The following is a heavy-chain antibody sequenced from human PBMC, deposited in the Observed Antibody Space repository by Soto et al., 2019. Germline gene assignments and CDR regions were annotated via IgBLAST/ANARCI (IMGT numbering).Heavy chain of an antibody. V-gene: IGHV3-21*01. CDR2: ISSSSSYI. J-gene: IGHJ5*02. CDR1: GFTVSSYS. Sequence: PGGSLRLSCAASGFTVSSYSMNWVRQAPGKGLEWVSSISSSSSYIYYADSVKGRFTISRDNAKNSLYLQMNSLRAEDTAVYYCARFHWDGSMITFGGVIALWGQGTLVTVSS. D-gene: IGHD3-16*01. CDR3: ARFHWDGSMITFGGVIAL.